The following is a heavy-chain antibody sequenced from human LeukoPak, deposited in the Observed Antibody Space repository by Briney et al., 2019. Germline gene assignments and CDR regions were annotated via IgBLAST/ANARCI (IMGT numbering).Heavy chain of an antibody. CDR1: GFTVSSNY. J-gene: IGHJ4*02. D-gene: IGHD3-22*01. CDR3: ARTYYYDSSGYFGYFDY. CDR2: IYSGGST. Sequence: GGSLRLSCAASGFTVSSNYMSWVRQAPGTGLEWVSVIYSGGSTYYADSVKGRFTISRHNSKNTLYLQMNSLRAEDTAVYYCARTYYYDSSGYFGYFDYWGQGTLVTVSS. V-gene: IGHV3-53*04.